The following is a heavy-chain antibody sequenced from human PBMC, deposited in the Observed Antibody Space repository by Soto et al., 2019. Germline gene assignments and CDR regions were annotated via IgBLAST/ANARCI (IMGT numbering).Heavy chain of an antibody. CDR3: ARGRASGSYYLLDY. D-gene: IGHD3-10*01. V-gene: IGHV1-8*01. CDR2: INPNSGNI. CDR1: GDTFTTYD. Sequence: EASVKVSCKASGDTFTTYDINWVRQATGHGLEWMGWINPNSGNIGCAQRFQGRVTMTRDTAIRTAYMEVSSLRSDDTAVYYCARGRASGSYYLLDYWGQGTLVTVSS. J-gene: IGHJ4*02.